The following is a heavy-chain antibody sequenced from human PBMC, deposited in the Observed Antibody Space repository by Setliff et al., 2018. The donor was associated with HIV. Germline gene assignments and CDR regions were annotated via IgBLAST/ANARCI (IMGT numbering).Heavy chain of an antibody. J-gene: IGHJ2*01. CDR2: IYTSRST. D-gene: IGHD2-15*01. Sequence: PSETLSLTCTVSGGSVSSASYYWSWIRQPAGEGLEWIGRIYTSRSTNYNPSLKRRVTISVDTSKNQFSLKLSSVTAADPAVYYCERDFCSGDGCPNHYWYFDLWGRGTLVTVSS. CDR1: GGSVSSASYY. CDR3: ERDFCSGDGCPNHYWYFDL. V-gene: IGHV4-61*02.